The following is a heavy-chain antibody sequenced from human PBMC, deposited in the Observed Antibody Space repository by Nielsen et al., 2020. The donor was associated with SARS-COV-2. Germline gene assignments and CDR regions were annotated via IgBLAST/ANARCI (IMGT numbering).Heavy chain of an antibody. J-gene: IGHJ1*01. CDR1: GFTFDRYA. CDR2: ISYDGSDK. V-gene: IGHV3-30-3*01. Sequence: GGSLRLSCAASGFTFDRYAMHWVRQAPGKGLQWVAFISYDGSDKYYAESVKGRFTISRDNSKNTLYLQMNTLRADDTAVYYCAVRQYAVVAVAATEHFQHWGQGTLVTVSS. CDR3: AVRQYAVVAVAATEHFQH. D-gene: IGHD2-21*02.